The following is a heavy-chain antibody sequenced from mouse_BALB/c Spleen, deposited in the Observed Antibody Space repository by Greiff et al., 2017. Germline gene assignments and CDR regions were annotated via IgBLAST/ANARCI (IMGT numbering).Heavy chain of an antibody. CDR1: GFTFSDYG. D-gene: IGHD1-1*01. Sequence: EVHLVESGAGLVQPGGFRKLSCAASGFTFSDYGMAWVRQAPGKGLEWVGFISNLAYSIYYAATVTGRFTITRENAKNTLYLEMSSLRSEDTAMYYCAKKGYGSSCYFDDWGEGTTLTVSS. CDR3: AKKGYGSSCYFDD. V-gene: IGHV5-15*02. CDR2: ISNLAYSI. J-gene: IGHJ2*01.